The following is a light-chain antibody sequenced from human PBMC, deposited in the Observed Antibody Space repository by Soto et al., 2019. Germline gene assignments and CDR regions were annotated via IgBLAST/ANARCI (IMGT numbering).Light chain of an antibody. J-gene: IGLJ1*01. V-gene: IGLV2-11*01. Sequence: QSVLTQPRSVSGSPGQSVTISCTGTSIDVGGYDFVSWHQQHPGKAPKLIIYNVNKRPSGVTDRFSGSKSGNTASLTISGLQAEDEADYYCCSFADISTYIFGTGTKVTV. CDR3: CSFADISTYI. CDR2: NVN. CDR1: SIDVGGYDF.